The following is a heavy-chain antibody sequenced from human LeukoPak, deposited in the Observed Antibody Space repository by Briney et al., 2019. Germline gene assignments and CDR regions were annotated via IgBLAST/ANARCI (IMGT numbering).Heavy chain of an antibody. Sequence: SETLSLTCAVYGGSFSGYYWSWIRQPPGKGLEWIGEINHSGSTNYNPSLKSRVTISVDTSKDRFSLKLSSVTAADTAVYYCASGGGFTYYDFWSGYFGYWGQGTLVTVSS. CDR2: INHSGST. J-gene: IGHJ4*02. D-gene: IGHD3-3*01. CDR1: GGSFSGYY. V-gene: IGHV4-34*01. CDR3: ASGGGFTYYDFWSGYFGY.